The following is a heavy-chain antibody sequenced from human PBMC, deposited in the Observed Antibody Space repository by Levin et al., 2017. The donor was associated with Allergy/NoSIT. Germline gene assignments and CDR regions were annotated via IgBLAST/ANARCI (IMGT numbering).Heavy chain of an antibody. CDR3: ARGDNSGSYYWEVPTYFDY. Sequence: PGGSLRLSCAASGFTFSSYWMSWVRQAPGKGLEWVANIKQDGGEKYYVDSVKGRFTISRDNAKNSLYLQMNSLTAEDTAVYYCARGDNSGSYYWEVPTYFDYWGQGTLVTVSS. V-gene: IGHV3-7*01. CDR1: GFTFSSYW. J-gene: IGHJ4*02. CDR2: IKQDGGEK. D-gene: IGHD1-26*01.